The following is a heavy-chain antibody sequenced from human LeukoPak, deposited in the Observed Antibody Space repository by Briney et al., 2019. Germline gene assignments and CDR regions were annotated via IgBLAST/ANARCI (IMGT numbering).Heavy chain of an antibody. CDR3: ARVGSSGSYNEDY. D-gene: IGHD1-26*01. J-gene: IGHJ4*02. Sequence: GGSLRLSCAASGFTFSSYSMNWVRQAPGKGLEWVSSISSSSTYIYYADSVKGRFTISRDNAKNSLYLQMNTLRAEDTAVYYCARVGSSGSYNEDYWGQGTLVTVSS. CDR2: ISSSSTYI. CDR1: GFTFSSYS. V-gene: IGHV3-21*01.